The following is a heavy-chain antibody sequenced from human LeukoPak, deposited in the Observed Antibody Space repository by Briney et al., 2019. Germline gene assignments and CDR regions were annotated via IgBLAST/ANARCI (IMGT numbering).Heavy chain of an antibody. CDR3: ARGWARYYYGSGSFYNYYFDY. D-gene: IGHD3-10*01. CDR1: GDSVSSNSAA. CDR2: TYYRTKWYY. J-gene: IGHJ4*02. Sequence: SQTLSLTCAISGDSVSSNSAAWNWIRQSPSRGLEWLGRTYYRTKWYYDYAVSVRSRITINPDTSENQFSLQLNSVTPEDTAVYYCARGWARYYYGSGSFYNYYFDYWGQGTLVTVSS. V-gene: IGHV6-1*01.